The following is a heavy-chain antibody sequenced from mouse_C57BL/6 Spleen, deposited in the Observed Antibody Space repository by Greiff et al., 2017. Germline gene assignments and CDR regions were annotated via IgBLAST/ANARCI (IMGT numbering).Heavy chain of an antibody. CDR3: ARDDYDEGYAMDY. V-gene: IGHV1-55*01. CDR2: IYPGSGST. CDR1: GYTFTSYW. D-gene: IGHD2-4*01. Sequence: QVQLQHPGAELVKPGASVKMSCKASGYTFTSYWITWVKQRPGQGLEWIGDIYPGSGSTNYNEKFKSKATLTVDTSSSTAYMQLSSLTSEDSAVYYCARDDYDEGYAMDYWGQGTSVTVSS. J-gene: IGHJ4*01.